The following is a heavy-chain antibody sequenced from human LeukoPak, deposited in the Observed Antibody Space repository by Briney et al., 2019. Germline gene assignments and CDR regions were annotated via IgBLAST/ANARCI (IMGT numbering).Heavy chain of an antibody. J-gene: IGHJ4*02. D-gene: IGHD6-19*01. Sequence: GGSLRLSCASSGFTFSNAWMSWVRQTPGKGLEWVGRIKSKTDGGTTDYAAPVKGRFTISRDDSKNTLYLQMNSLKTEDAAVYYCATADSSGWWRGYWGQGTLVTVSS. V-gene: IGHV3-15*01. CDR3: ATADSSGWWRGY. CDR2: IKSKTDGGTT. CDR1: GFTFSNAW.